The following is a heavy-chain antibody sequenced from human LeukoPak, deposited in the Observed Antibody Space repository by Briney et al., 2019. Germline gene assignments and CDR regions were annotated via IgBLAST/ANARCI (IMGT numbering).Heavy chain of an antibody. V-gene: IGHV4-30-4*08. CDR1: GGSISSGDYY. D-gene: IGHD6-19*01. CDR2: IYYSGST. CDR3: AREHSSGWYPLY. J-gene: IGHJ4*02. Sequence: SETLSLTCTVSGGSISSGDYYWSWIRQPPGKGLEWIGYIYYSGSTYYNPSLKSRVTISVDTSKNQFSLKLSSVTAADTAVYYCAREHSSGWYPLYWGQGTLVTVSS.